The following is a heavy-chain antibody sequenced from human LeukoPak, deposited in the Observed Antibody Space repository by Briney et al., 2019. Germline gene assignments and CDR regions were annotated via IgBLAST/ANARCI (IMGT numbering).Heavy chain of an antibody. CDR3: AKGAGSGPRYYYYYYIDV. CDR1: GFTFDDYA. CDR2: ISWNSGSI. D-gene: IGHD3-10*01. Sequence: GGSLRLSCAASGFTFDDYAMHWVRQAPGKGLEWVSGISWNSGSIGYADSVKGRFTISRDNAKNSLYLQMNSLRAEDTALYYCAKGAGSGPRYYYYYYIDVWGKGTTVTVSS. J-gene: IGHJ6*03. V-gene: IGHV3-9*01.